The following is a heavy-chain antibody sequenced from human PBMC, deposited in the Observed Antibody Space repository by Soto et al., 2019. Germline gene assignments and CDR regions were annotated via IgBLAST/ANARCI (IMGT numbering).Heavy chain of an antibody. Sequence: QVQLQESGPGLVKPSETLSLTCTVSGGSVSSGNYYWSWIRQPPGKGLEWIGYFYYTGSINYYPSLKSRVTIFIDASKNQFSLRLSSVTAADTAVYYCARSMFYSDDTNYSPFEYWGQGTLVTASS. CDR2: FYYTGSI. D-gene: IGHD3-22*01. CDR3: ARSMFYSDDTNYSPFEY. V-gene: IGHV4-61*01. J-gene: IGHJ4*02. CDR1: GGSVSSGNYY.